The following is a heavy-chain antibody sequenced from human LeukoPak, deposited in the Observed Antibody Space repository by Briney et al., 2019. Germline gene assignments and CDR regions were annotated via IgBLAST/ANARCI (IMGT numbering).Heavy chain of an antibody. CDR2: ISKSGDIT. CDR1: GFTFTNYA. V-gene: IGHV3-23*01. Sequence: GGSLRLSCAASGFTFTNYAMTWVRQAPGKGLEWISGISKSGDITFYADSVKGRFTISRDTSKSAVYLQMNNLRAEDTAIYYGAKDASTTNNFYFFDYWGQGALATVSS. D-gene: IGHD1-1*01. CDR3: AKDASTTNNFYFFDY. J-gene: IGHJ4*02.